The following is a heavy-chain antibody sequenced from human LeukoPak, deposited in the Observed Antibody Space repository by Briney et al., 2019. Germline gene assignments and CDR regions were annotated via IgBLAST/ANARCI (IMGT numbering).Heavy chain of an antibody. CDR1: GFTFSNYG. D-gene: IGHD3/OR15-3a*01. J-gene: IGHJ4*02. Sequence: GGSLRLSCAASGFTFSNYGMHWVRQAPGKGLEWVAVIWHDGINKDYADSVKGRFTNSRDNSKNTLYLQMNSLRAEDTAVYYCAKFGLTFDNWGQGTLVTVSS. V-gene: IGHV3-30*02. CDR2: IWHDGINK. CDR3: AKFGLTFDN.